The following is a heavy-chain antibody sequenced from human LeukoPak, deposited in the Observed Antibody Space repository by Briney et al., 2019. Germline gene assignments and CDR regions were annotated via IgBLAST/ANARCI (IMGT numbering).Heavy chain of an antibody. CDR1: GGSISSYY. Sequence: SETLSLTCTVSGGSISSYYWSWIRQPPGKGLEWIGYIYYSGSTNYNPSLKSRVTISVDTSKNQFSLKLSSVTAADTAVYYCARLVTMVRGVIITNYFDYWGQGTLVTVSS. CDR3: ARLVTMVRGVIITNYFDY. J-gene: IGHJ4*02. V-gene: IGHV4-59*01. CDR2: IYYSGST. D-gene: IGHD3-10*01.